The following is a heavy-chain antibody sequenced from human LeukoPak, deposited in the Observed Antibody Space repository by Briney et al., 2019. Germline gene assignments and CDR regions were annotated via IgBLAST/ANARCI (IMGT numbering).Heavy chain of an antibody. V-gene: IGHV1-2*02. D-gene: IGHD1-26*01. CDR3: ATEVYSRGVHAFDI. CDR2: INPNSGGT. J-gene: IGHJ3*02. Sequence: ASVKVSCKASGYTSSGYYMHWVRQAPGQGLEWMGWINPNSGGTNYAQKFQGRVTMTRDTSIRTVYMELSRLRSDDTAVYYCATEVYSRGVHAFDIWGQGTMVTVSS. CDR1: GYTSSGYY.